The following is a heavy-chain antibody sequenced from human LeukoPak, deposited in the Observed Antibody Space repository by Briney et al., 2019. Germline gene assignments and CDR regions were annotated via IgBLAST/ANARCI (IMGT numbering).Heavy chain of an antibody. CDR3: ARDKGYCSGGSCYYYYYYIDV. CDR2: ISSSSNFI. Sequence: GGTLRLSCAASGFTFSSYSMNWVRQAPGKGLEWVSSISSSSNFIYYADSVKGRFNISRDNAKNSLYLQMNSLRAEDTAVYYCARDKGYCSGGSCYYYYYYIDVWGKGTTVTVSS. V-gene: IGHV3-21*01. D-gene: IGHD2-15*01. J-gene: IGHJ6*03. CDR1: GFTFSSYS.